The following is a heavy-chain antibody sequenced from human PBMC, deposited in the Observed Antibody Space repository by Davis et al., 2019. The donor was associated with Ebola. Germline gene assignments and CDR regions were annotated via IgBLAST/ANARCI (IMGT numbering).Heavy chain of an antibody. CDR2: ISSSGSTI. J-gene: IGHJ4*02. V-gene: IGHV3-11*04. CDR3: ARGSENWNYVDY. Sequence: GESLKISCAASGFTFSDYYMSWIRQAPGKGLEWVSYISSSGSTIYYADSVKGRFTISRDIAKNSLYLQMNSLRDEDTAVYYCARGSENWNYVDYWGQGTLVTVSS. CDR1: GFTFSDYY. D-gene: IGHD1-1*01.